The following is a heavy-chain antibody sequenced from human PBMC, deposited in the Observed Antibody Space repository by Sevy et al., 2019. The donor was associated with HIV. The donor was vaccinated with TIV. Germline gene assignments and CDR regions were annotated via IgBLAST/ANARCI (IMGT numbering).Heavy chain of an antibody. CDR1: GFSFSAYW. J-gene: IGHJ6*02. D-gene: IGHD2-2*01. CDR2: IYPADSDT. V-gene: IGHV5-51*01. CDR3: ARHSAIVLEPAASGGMDV. Sequence: GESLKISCKGSGFSFSAYWIAWVRQMPGKGLEWMGIIYPADSDTRYSPSFQGQVIISADKSISTAYLQWSSLKASDTAMDYCARHSAIVLEPAASGGMDVWGQGTTVTVSS.